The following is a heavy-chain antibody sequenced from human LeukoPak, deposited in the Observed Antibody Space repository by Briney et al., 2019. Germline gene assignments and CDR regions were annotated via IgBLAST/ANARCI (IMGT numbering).Heavy chain of an antibody. J-gene: IGHJ4*02. CDR1: GFTFSSYG. Sequence: GRSLRLSCAASGFTFSSYGIHWVRQAPGKVLEWVAFISYDGSNKYYADSVKGRFTISRDNSKNTLYLQMNSLRAEDTAVYYCAKAGRYYGAFDYWGQGTLVTVSS. D-gene: IGHD3-10*01. CDR3: AKAGRYYGAFDY. CDR2: ISYDGSNK. V-gene: IGHV3-30*18.